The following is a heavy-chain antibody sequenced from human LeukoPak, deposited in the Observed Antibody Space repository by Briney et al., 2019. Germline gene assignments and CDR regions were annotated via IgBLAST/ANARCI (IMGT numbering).Heavy chain of an antibody. D-gene: IGHD3-16*01. Sequence: PGGSLRLSCAASGFGFSNYGMHWVRQAPGKGLEWVGLIRYDGTNKYYADFVKGRFTIFRDKSKNTLYLQMNSLRVEDTAVYSCAKDRVESAMWYGGFDYWGQGTLVTVSS. V-gene: IGHV3-30*02. CDR1: GFGFSNYG. CDR2: IRYDGTNK. CDR3: AKDRVESAMWYGGFDY. J-gene: IGHJ4*02.